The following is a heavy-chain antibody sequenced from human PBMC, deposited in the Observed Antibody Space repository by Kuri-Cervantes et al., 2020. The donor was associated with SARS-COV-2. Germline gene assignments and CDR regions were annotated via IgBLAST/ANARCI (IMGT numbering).Heavy chain of an antibody. CDR2: IYSGGST. Sequence: GESLKISCAASGFTVSSNYMSWVRQAPGKGLEWVSVIYSGGSTYYGDSVKGRFTISRDNSKNTLYLQMNSLRAEDTAVYYCAKAGGYCSSTSCYPYYFDYWGQGTLVTVSS. V-gene: IGHV3-53*01. D-gene: IGHD2-2*03. CDR3: AKAGGYCSSTSCYPYYFDY. J-gene: IGHJ4*02. CDR1: GFTVSSNY.